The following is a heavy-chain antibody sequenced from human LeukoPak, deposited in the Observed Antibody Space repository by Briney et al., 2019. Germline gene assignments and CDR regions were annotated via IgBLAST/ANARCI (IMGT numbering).Heavy chain of an antibody. CDR1: GFTFSSYA. CDR3: ARGYYETDV. CDR2: ISGSGGST. Sequence: GGSLRLSCAASGFTFSSYAMSWVRQAPGKGLEWVSAISGSGGSTYYADSVKGRFTISRDNAKNTLYLQMSSLRAEDTAVYFCARGYYETDVWSQGTTVTVSS. J-gene: IGHJ6*02. V-gene: IGHV3-23*01.